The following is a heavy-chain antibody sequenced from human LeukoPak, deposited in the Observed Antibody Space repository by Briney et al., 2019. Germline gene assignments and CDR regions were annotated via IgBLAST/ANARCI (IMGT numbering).Heavy chain of an antibody. Sequence: SVKVSCKASGGTFSSYAISWVRQAPGQGLEWMGGIIPIFGTANYAQKFQGRVTITADKSTSTAYMELSSLRSEDTAVYYCARGRSIAARPSFSAFDPWGQGTLVTVSS. CDR2: IIPIFGTA. CDR1: GGTFSSYA. CDR3: ARGRSIAARPSFSAFDP. J-gene: IGHJ5*02. D-gene: IGHD6-6*01. V-gene: IGHV1-69*06.